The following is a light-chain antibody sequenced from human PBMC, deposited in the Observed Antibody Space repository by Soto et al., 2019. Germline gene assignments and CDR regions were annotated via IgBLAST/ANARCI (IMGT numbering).Light chain of an antibody. Sequence: DIQMTQSPSTLSASVGDRVTITCRASQSISSWLAWYQQKPRKAPKLLIYDASSLESGVPSRFSGSGSGTEFTLTIRSLQPDDFANYYCQQYKSYYTFGQGTQLEIK. V-gene: IGKV1-5*01. CDR2: DAS. CDR1: QSISSW. CDR3: QQYKSYYT. J-gene: IGKJ2*01.